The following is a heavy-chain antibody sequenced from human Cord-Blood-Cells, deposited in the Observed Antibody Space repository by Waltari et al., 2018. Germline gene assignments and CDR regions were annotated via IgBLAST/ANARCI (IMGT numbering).Heavy chain of an antibody. Sequence: QVQLVQSGAEVKKPGASVKVSCKAIGYTFTSYHINWVRQATGQGLEWMGWMNPKRGNTGYAQKFQGRVTITRNTSRSTAYMWLSSLRSEDTAVYYCARHWGYWYFDLWRRGTLVTVSS. CDR1: GYTFTSYH. CDR3: ARHWGYWYFDL. D-gene: IGHD7-27*01. J-gene: IGHJ2*01. V-gene: IGHV1-8*03. CDR2: MNPKRGNT.